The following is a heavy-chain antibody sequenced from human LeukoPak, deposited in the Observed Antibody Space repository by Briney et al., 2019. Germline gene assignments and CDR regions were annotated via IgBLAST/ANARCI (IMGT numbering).Heavy chain of an antibody. Sequence: GGSLRLSCAASGFTFSSYSMNWVRQAPGKGLEWISGISGSGASTYYADSVKGRFTISRDDSRNTLYLQMNSLRGDDTAVYYCAKDVGKWESLHFFNYWGQGTLVTVSS. CDR3: AKDVGKWESLHFFNY. J-gene: IGHJ4*02. CDR2: ISGSGAST. CDR1: GFTFSSYS. D-gene: IGHD1-26*01. V-gene: IGHV3-23*01.